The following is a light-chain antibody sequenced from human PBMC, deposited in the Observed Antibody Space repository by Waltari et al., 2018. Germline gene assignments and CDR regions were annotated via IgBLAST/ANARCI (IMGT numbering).Light chain of an antibody. CDR3: QQRSSWPLT. V-gene: IGKV3-11*01. CDR1: QTVSTY. Sequence: EVVLTQSPATLSLSPGERATLSCRASQTVSTYLAWYHQKPGQAPRLLIYDASNGATGIPARFSGSGSGTDFTLTISSLEPDDFGLYYCQQRSSWPLTFGGGSKVEIK. J-gene: IGKJ4*01. CDR2: DAS.